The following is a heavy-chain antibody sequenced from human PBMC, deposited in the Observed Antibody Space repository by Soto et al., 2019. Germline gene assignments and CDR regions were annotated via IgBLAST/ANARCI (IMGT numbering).Heavy chain of an antibody. J-gene: IGHJ1*01. V-gene: IGHV1-69*08. D-gene: IGHD5-12*01. CDR2: IIPILSIA. CDR1: GGTFSSDT. Sequence: QVQLVQSGAEVKKPGSSVKVSCKASGGTFSSDTISWVRQAPGQGLEWMGRIIPILSIATNAQKFQGRVTXPXDXXTNTAYMELSSLRSEDTAIYYCATEGATEAEYFQHWGQGTLVTVSS. CDR3: ATEGATEAEYFQH.